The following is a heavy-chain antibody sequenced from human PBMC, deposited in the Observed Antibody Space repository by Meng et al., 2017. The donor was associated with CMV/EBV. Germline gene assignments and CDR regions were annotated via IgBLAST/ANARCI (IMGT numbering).Heavy chain of an antibody. D-gene: IGHD6-6*01. J-gene: IGHJ6*02. Sequence: ASVKVSCKASGYTFTSYDINWVRQATGQGLEWMGWMNPNSGNTGYAQKFQGRVTITRNTSISTAYMELSSLRSEDTAVYYCAREIAARNYYYYGMDVWGQGTTVTVSS. CDR2: MNPNSGNT. CDR3: AREIAARNYYYYGMDV. V-gene: IGHV1-8*03. CDR1: GYTFTSYD.